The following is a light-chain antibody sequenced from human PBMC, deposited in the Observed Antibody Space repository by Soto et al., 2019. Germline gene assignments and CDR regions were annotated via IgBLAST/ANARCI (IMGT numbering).Light chain of an antibody. CDR1: QSILHTSNGMNY. J-gene: IGKJ4*01. CDR3: QHYFTTPIT. Sequence: ESVMAQSPDSLVVSLGERATFNCKSSQSILHTSNGMNYLAWYQQKPGQPPKRLIYWASTRESGVPDRFSGSGSWTDFTLTISSLQAEDVAVYYCQHYFTTPITFGGGTKVDIK. V-gene: IGKV4-1*01. CDR2: WAS.